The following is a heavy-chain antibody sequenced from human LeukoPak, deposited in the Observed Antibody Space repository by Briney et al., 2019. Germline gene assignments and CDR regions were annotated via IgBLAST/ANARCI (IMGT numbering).Heavy chain of an antibody. J-gene: IGHJ4*02. CDR2: IYYSGST. Sequence: SETLSLTCTVSGGSISSHYWSWIRQPPGKGLEWIGYIYYSGSTNYNPSRKSRVTISVDTSKNQFSLKLSSVTAADTAVYYCARTYYDFWSGYYPFDYWGQGTLVTVSS. D-gene: IGHD3-3*01. CDR3: ARTYYDFWSGYYPFDY. V-gene: IGHV4-59*11. CDR1: GGSISSHY.